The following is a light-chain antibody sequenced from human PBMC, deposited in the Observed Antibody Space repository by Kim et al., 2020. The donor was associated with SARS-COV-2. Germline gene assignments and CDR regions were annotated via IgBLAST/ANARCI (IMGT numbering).Light chain of an antibody. CDR2: DDS. Sequence: SYELTQPPSLSVAPGTTARISCGGDNVGSNSVHWYQQKPGQAPVVVIYDDSDRPAGVPERFSGSNSGNSATLTISRVEAGDEADFDCQVWDTYSNHWVFG. V-gene: IGLV3-21*04. J-gene: IGLJ3*02. CDR1: NVGSNS. CDR3: QVWDTYSNHWV.